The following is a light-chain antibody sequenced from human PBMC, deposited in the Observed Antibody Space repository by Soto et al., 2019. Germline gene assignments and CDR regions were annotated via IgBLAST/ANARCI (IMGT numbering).Light chain of an antibody. V-gene: IGLV2-23*01. CDR3: CSYAGSSKSWV. J-gene: IGLJ3*02. CDR2: EDN. Sequence: QSALTQPASVSGSPGQSITISCTGTRSDVGSYTLVSWYQQHPGRAPKLLIYEDNKRPSGVSNRFSGSKSGNTASLKISGLHAGDEADYYCCSYAGSSKSWVFGGGTKLTAL. CDR1: RSDVGSYTL.